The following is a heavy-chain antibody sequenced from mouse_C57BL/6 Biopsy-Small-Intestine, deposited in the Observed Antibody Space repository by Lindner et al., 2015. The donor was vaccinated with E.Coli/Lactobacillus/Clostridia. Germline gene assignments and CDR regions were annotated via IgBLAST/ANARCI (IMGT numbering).Heavy chain of an antibody. V-gene: IGHV14-4*01. J-gene: IGHJ3*01. CDR1: GFNIKDDY. CDR2: IDPENGDT. Sequence: QLQRSGAELVRPGASVKLSCTASGFNIKDDYMHWVKQRPEQGLEWIGWIDPENGDTEYASKFQGKATITADTSSNTAYLQLSSLTSEDTAVYYCTPHYYGSTWFAYWGQGTLVTVSA. D-gene: IGHD1-1*01. CDR3: TPHYYGSTWFAY.